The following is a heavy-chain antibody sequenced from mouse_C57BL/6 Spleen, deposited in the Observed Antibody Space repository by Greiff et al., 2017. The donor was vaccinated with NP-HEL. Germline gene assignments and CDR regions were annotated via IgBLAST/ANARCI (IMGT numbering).Heavy chain of an antibody. Sequence: VQLQQSGPELVKPGASVKISCKASGYAFSSSWMNWVKQRPGKGLEWIGRIYPGDGDTNYNGKFKGKATLTADKSSSTAYMQLSSLTSEDSAVYFCARLTTVVADWYFDVWGTGTTVTVSS. D-gene: IGHD1-1*01. CDR1: GYAFSSSW. J-gene: IGHJ1*03. CDR3: ARLTTVVADWYFDV. V-gene: IGHV1-82*01. CDR2: IYPGDGDT.